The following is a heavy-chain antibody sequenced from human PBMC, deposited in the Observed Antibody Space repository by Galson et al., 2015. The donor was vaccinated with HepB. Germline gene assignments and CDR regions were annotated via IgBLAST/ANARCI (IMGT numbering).Heavy chain of an antibody. CDR2: IYYSGST. V-gene: IGHV4-59*01. Sequence: ETLSLTCTVSGGSISSYYWSWIRQPPGKGLEWIGYIYYSGSTNYNPSLKSRVTISVDTSKNQFSLKLSSVTAADTAVYYCARDLRQAYFDYWGQGTLVTVSS. CDR3: ARDLRQAYFDY. CDR1: GGSISSYY. J-gene: IGHJ4*02.